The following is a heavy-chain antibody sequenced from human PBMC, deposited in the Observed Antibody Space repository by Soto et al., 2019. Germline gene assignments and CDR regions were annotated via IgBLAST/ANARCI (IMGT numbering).Heavy chain of an antibody. Sequence: ASVKVSCKASGYTFTSYGISWVRQAPGQGLEWMGWISAYNGNTNYAQKLQGRVTMTTDTSTSTAYMELRSLRSDDTAVYYCAKGRYSGNGDYRAFDYWGQGTPVTVSS. CDR3: AKGRYSGNGDYRAFDY. J-gene: IGHJ4*02. CDR1: GYTFTSYG. V-gene: IGHV1-18*01. CDR2: ISAYNGNT. D-gene: IGHD5-12*01.